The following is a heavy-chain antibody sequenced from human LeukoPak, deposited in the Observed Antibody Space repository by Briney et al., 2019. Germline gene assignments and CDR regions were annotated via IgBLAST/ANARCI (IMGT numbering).Heavy chain of an antibody. CDR1: GGSISSYS. CDR3: ARGLGLVGSGQSSFDP. CDR2: IYTSAST. Sequence: KPSETLSLTCTVSGGSISSYSRSWIPQPAGKGLEWIGRIYTSASTNYTPSLRSRVTMSVYTSKIQFSLRLSSVTAADTDVYYCARGLGLVGSGQSSFDPWGQGTLVTVSS. V-gene: IGHV4-4*07. J-gene: IGHJ5*02. D-gene: IGHD3-10*01.